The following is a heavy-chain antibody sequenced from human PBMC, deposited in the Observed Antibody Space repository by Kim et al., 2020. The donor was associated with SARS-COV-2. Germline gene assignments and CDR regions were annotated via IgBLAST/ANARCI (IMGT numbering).Heavy chain of an antibody. CDR1: GGSFSGYY. J-gene: IGHJ4*02. CDR3: ARGRREEDGYNYSFDY. Sequence: SETLSLTCAVYGGSFSGYYWSWIRQPPGKGLEWIGEINHSGSTNYNPSLKSRVTISVDTSKNQFSLKLSSVTAADTAVYYCARGRREEDGYNYSFDYWGQGTLVTVSS. D-gene: IGHD5-12*01. V-gene: IGHV4-34*01. CDR2: INHSGST.